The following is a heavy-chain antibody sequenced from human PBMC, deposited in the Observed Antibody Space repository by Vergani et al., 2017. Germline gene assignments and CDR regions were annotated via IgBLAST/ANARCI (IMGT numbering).Heavy chain of an antibody. CDR1: GASISSYF. J-gene: IGHJ5*02. CDR2: IYYSGST. CDR3: ARYKTYYYGSGTPRDWFDP. D-gene: IGHD3-10*01. Sequence: VQLQESGPGLLKPSETLSLTCSVSGASISSYFWSWIRQPPGKGLEWIGYIYYSGSTYYNPSLKSRVTISVDTSKNQFSLKLSSVTAADTAVYYCARYKTYYYGSGTPRDWFDPWGQGTLVTVSS. V-gene: IGHV4-30-4*01.